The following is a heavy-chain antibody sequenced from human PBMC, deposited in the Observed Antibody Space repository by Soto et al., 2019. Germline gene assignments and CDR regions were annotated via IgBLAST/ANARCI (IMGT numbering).Heavy chain of an antibody. Sequence: ASETLSLTCTVSGASISYGGYSWSWIRQPPGKGLEWIGYISHLESTYFHPSFKSRLTMSIDRTRNQFSLKLSSVTAADMAVYFCARGGGYDAFDYWGQGVLVTVSS. D-gene: IGHD5-12*01. CDR2: ISHLEST. V-gene: IGHV4-30-2*01. CDR1: GASISYGGYS. J-gene: IGHJ4*02. CDR3: ARGGGYDAFDY.